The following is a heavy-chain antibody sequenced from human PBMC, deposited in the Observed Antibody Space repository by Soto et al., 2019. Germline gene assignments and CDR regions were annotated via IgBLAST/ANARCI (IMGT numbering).Heavy chain of an antibody. CDR1: GGSISSGDYY. Sequence: SETLSLTCTVSGGSISSGDYYWSWIRQPPGKGLEWIGYIYYSGSTYYNPSLKSRVTISVDTSKNQFSLKLSSVTAAGTAVYYCARGTTRDFFDYWGQGTLVTAPQ. J-gene: IGHJ4*02. CDR2: IYYSGST. D-gene: IGHD1-1*01. CDR3: ARGTTRDFFDY. V-gene: IGHV4-30-4*01.